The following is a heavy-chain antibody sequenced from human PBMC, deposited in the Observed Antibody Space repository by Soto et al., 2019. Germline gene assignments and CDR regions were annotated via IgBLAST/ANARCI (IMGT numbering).Heavy chain of an antibody. D-gene: IGHD2-21*02. V-gene: IGHV4-39*01. J-gene: IGHJ4*02. Sequence: QLQLQESGPALVKPSETLSLTCTVSGGSISSSSYYWGWIRQPPGKGLEWIGSIYYSGSTYYNPSLKSRVTISVDTSKNQFSLKLSSVTAADTAVYYCARQLRGDRFDYWGQGTLVTVSS. CDR3: ARQLRGDRFDY. CDR2: IYYSGST. CDR1: GGSISSSSYY.